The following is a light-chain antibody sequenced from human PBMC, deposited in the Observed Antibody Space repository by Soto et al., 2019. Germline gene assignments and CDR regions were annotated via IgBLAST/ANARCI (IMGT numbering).Light chain of an antibody. CDR3: YSFTGTSTYLVV. CDR1: SRDIGTSNL. Sequence: SVLPQPASGSGSPGQGSTISCPGTSRDIGTSNLVSWYQQYPGKAPKLMIYEVTKRPSGISYRFTGSKSGNTASLTISGLQPEEEPDYYCYSFTGTSTYLVVFGTGTKVTV. CDR2: EVT. J-gene: IGLJ1*01. V-gene: IGLV2-23*02.